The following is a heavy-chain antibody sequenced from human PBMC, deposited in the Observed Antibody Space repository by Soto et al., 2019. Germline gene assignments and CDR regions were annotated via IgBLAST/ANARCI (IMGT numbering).Heavy chain of an antibody. CDR3: RRGGSYPY. CDR1: GFSFGTYT. D-gene: IGHD3-10*01. J-gene: IGHJ4*02. V-gene: IGHV3-21*02. Sequence: EVQLVESGGGLFKPGESLRLSCAASGFSFGTYTMNWVRQAPGKGLEWVSSIDSSGSYIYYVDSVKGRFSISRDNAKNSLYLQMNRLRAEDTAVYYCRRGGSYPYGGQGTLVTVS. CDR2: IDSSGSYI.